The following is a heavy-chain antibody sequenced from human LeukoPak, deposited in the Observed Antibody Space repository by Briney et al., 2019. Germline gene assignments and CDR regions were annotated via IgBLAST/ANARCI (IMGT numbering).Heavy chain of an antibody. J-gene: IGHJ3*02. CDR3: AVLRITIFGVVSNDAFDI. D-gene: IGHD3-3*01. V-gene: IGHV5-51*01. CDR1: GYSFTSYW. CDR2: IYPGDSDT. Sequence: GASLKISCKGSGYSFTSYWIGWVRQMPGKGLEWTGIIYPGDSDTRYSPSFQGQVTISADKSISTAYLQWSSLKASDTAMYYCAVLRITIFGVVSNDAFDIWGQGTMVTVSS.